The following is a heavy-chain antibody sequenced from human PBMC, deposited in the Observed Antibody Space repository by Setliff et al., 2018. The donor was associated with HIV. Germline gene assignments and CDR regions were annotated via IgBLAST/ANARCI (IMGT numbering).Heavy chain of an antibody. CDR2: IYYGGDT. CDR1: GASVNTYY. Sequence: SETLSLTCSVSGASVNTYYWSWVRQPPGKPLEWIGSIYYGGDTYYSSSLNSRVTISVDTSKNQFSLKLSSVTAADTALYFCARATFGSTSSGINYYMDVWGKGTTVTVSS. V-gene: IGHV4-59*02. CDR3: ARATFGSTSSGINYYMDV. J-gene: IGHJ6*03. D-gene: IGHD3-10*01.